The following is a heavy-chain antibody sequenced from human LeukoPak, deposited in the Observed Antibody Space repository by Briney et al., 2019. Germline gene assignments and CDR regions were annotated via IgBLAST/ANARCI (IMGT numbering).Heavy chain of an antibody. V-gene: IGHV4-34*01. J-gene: IGHJ6*03. Sequence: SETLSLTCAVYGGSFSGYSWSWIRQPPGKGLEWIDEINHSGSTDYNPSLKSRVTISVDTSKNQFSLKLSSVTAADTAVYYCARTTEGGYSNGYFYYYYMDVWGKGTTVTISS. D-gene: IGHD4-11*01. CDR2: INHSGST. CDR3: ARTTEGGYSNGYFYYYYMDV. CDR1: GGSFSGYS.